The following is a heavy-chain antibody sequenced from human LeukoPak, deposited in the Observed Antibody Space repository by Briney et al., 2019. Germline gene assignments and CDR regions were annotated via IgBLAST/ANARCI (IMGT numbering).Heavy chain of an antibody. Sequence: GGSLRLSCAASGFTFSSYAMSWVRQAPGKGLEWVSAISGSGGSTYYADSVKGRFTISRDNSKNTLYLQMNSLRAEDTAVYYCAKDEGFYGALHYYYMDVWGKGTTVTVSS. CDR3: AKDEGFYGALHYYYMDV. CDR2: ISGSGGST. D-gene: IGHD4-17*01. J-gene: IGHJ6*03. CDR1: GFTFSSYA. V-gene: IGHV3-23*01.